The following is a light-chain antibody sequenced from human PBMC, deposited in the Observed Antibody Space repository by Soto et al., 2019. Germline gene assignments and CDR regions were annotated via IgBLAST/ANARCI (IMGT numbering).Light chain of an antibody. CDR2: GAS. V-gene: IGKV1-33*01. J-gene: IGKJ1*01. Sequence: DIQMTQSPSSLSASVGDRVTITCQASRAIANHLNWYQQKPGKAPNLLIYGASTLGTGVPSRFSGSGYGTDFTFTISSLQSEDIATYYCQQYDNLPRTFGQGTKVEIK. CDR1: RAIANH. CDR3: QQYDNLPRT.